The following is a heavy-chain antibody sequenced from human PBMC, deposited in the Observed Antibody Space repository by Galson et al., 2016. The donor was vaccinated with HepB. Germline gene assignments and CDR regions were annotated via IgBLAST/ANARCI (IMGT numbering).Heavy chain of an antibody. CDR2: ISPYNGNS. CDR3: AREGVCSDGSCYSGFDY. Sequence: SVKVSCKASGYSFTSDGISWVRQAPGQGLEWMGWISPYNGNSSYAQKFQGRVTTTTDTSTNTAYMELRSLRSDDTAVYYCAREGVCSDGSCYSGFDYWGQGTPVTVSS. D-gene: IGHD2-15*01. V-gene: IGHV1-18*04. J-gene: IGHJ4*02. CDR1: GYSFTSDG.